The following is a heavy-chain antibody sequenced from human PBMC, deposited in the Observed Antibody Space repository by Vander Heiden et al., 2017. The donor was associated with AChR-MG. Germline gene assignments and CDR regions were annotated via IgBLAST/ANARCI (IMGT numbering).Heavy chain of an antibody. J-gene: IGHJ1*01. CDR3: AKGVNIVVVVAATTEYFQH. Sequence: QVQLVESGGGVVQPGRSLRLSCAASGFTFSSYGMHWVRQAPGKGLEWVAVISYDGSNKYYADSVKGRFTISRDNSKNTLYLQMNSLRAEDTAVYYCAKGVNIVVVVAATTEYFQHWGQGTLVTVSS. CDR1: GFTFSSYG. V-gene: IGHV3-30*18. D-gene: IGHD2-15*01. CDR2: ISYDGSNK.